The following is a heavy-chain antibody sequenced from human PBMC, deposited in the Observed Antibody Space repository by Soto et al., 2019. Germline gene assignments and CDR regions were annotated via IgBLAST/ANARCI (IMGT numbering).Heavy chain of an antibody. CDR2: LWYEGTTK. J-gene: IGHJ4*02. Sequence: QVQLVESGGGVVQPGTSLTLSCGTSGFTFNYYCMHWLRQAPGKGLEWVAVLWYEGTTKHYADSVKGRFAVSRDSSKNTLYLQMNSLRLDDSAVYYCARGGRPDWLHGDYWGQGVLVSVSS. D-gene: IGHD3-9*01. V-gene: IGHV3-33*08. CDR1: GFTFNYYC. CDR3: ARGGRPDWLHGDY.